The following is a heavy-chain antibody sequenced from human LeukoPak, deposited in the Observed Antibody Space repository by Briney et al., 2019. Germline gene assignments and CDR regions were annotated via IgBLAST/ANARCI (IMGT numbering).Heavy chain of an antibody. D-gene: IGHD4-17*01. CDR2: IIPIFGTA. CDR3: ARMGNYGDHIDY. Sequence: SVKVSCKASGGTFSSYAISWVRQAPGQGLEWMGGIIPIFGTANYAQKFQGRVTITADESTSTAYMELSSLRSEDTAVYYCARMGNYGDHIDYWGQGTLVTVFS. CDR1: GGTFSSYA. V-gene: IGHV1-69*13. J-gene: IGHJ4*02.